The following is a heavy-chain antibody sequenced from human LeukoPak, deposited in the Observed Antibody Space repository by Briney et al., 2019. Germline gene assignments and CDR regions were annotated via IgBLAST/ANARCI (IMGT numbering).Heavy chain of an antibody. V-gene: IGHV1-18*01. CDR1: GYIFTNYG. CDR2: IRVYNGNT. CDR3: ARGAGSHYWYFDL. J-gene: IGHJ2*01. Sequence: ASVTVSCKASGYIFTNYGVSWVRQAPGQGLERMGWIRVYNGNTEYAQKLQGRVTMTTDTSTNTAYMELRSLRSDDTAVYYCARGAGSHYWYFDLWGRGTLVTVSS. D-gene: IGHD1-1*01.